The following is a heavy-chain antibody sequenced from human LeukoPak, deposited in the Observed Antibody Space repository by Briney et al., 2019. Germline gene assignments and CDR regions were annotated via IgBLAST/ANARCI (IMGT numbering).Heavy chain of an antibody. J-gene: IGHJ4*02. V-gene: IGHV3-48*03. CDR1: GFSFSNNE. CDR2: ISRGGSTI. Sequence: GGSLRLSCEASGFSFSNNEMNWVRQAPGRGLEWVSYISRGGSTIYYADSVKGRFTLSRDNAQNSLYLQMNSLRAEDTAVYYCASTTGYSYGYFDYWGQGTLVTVSS. CDR3: ASTTGYSYGYFDY. D-gene: IGHD5-18*01.